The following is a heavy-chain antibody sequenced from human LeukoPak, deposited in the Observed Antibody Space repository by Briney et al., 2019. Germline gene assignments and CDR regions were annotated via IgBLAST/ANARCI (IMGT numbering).Heavy chain of an antibody. CDR3: ARHPPRGYFDWLHTLGAWFDP. V-gene: IGHV4-34*01. CDR1: GGSFSGYY. D-gene: IGHD3-9*01. Sequence: PSETLSLTCAVYGGSFSGYYWSWIRQPPGKGLEWIGEINHSGSTNYNPSLKSRVTISVDTSKNQFSLKLSSVTAADTAVYYCARHPPRGYFDWLHTLGAWFDPWGQGTLVTVSS. CDR2: INHSGST. J-gene: IGHJ5*02.